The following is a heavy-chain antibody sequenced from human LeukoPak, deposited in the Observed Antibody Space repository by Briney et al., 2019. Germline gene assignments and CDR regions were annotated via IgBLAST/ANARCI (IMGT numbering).Heavy chain of an antibody. Sequence: SETLSLTCTVSGGSVTAYYWSWIRQSPGKGLEWIGYIYYTGTSYNPSLKSRVTISADTSKNQFSLKLISVTAADTAVYYCASRKLGNDYWGQGTLVTVSS. D-gene: IGHD7-27*01. V-gene: IGHV4-59*02. CDR3: ASRKLGNDY. CDR1: GGSVTAYY. CDR2: IYYTGT. J-gene: IGHJ4*02.